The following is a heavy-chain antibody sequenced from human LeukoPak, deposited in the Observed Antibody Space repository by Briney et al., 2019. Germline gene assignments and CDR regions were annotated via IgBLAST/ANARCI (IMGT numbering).Heavy chain of an antibody. V-gene: IGHV3-23*01. CDR1: GFTFSSYA. Sequence: GGSLRLSCAASGFTFSSYAMSWVRQAPGKGLEWVSAISGSGGSTYYADSVKGRFTISRDNSKNTLYLQMNSLRAEDTAVYYCAKGKIFGVDVYYFDYWGQGTLVTVSS. J-gene: IGHJ4*02. CDR3: AKGKIFGVDVYYFDY. CDR2: ISGSGGST. D-gene: IGHD3-3*01.